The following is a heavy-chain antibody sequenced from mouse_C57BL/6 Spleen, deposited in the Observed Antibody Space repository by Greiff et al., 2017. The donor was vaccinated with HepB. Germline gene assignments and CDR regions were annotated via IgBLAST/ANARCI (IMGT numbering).Heavy chain of an antibody. CDR3: ANDYEAWFAY. Sequence: EVQVVESGGGLVKPGGSLKLSCAASGFTFSSYAMSWVRQTPEKRLEWVATISDGGSYTYYPDNVKGRFTISRDNAKNNLYLQMSHLKSEDTAMYYCANDYEAWFAYWGQGTLVTVSA. J-gene: IGHJ3*01. V-gene: IGHV5-4*01. CDR2: ISDGGSYT. CDR1: GFTFSSYA. D-gene: IGHD2-4*01.